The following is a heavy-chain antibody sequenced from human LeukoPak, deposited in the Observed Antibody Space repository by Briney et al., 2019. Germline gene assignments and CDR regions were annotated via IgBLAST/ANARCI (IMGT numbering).Heavy chain of an antibody. V-gene: IGHV3-9*01. D-gene: IGHD2-15*01. CDR2: ISWNSGSI. Sequence: GRSLRLSCAASGFTFDDYAMHWVRQAPGKGLEWVSGISWNSGSIGYADSVKGRFTISRDNAKNSLYLQMNSLRADDTAVYYCARGYCSGGSCYGEVIDYWGQGTLVTVSS. CDR1: GFTFDDYA. CDR3: ARGYCSGGSCYGEVIDY. J-gene: IGHJ4*02.